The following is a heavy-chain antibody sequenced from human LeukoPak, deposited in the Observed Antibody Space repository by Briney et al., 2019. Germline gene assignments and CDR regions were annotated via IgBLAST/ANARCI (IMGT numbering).Heavy chain of an antibody. J-gene: IGHJ4*02. CDR1: GFTFSSYA. Sequence: GGSLRLSCAASGFTFSSYAMHWVRQAPGKGLEWVAVISYDGSNKYYADSVKGRFTISRDNSKNTLYLQMNSLGAEDTAVYYCASCRDGYNYYFDYWGQGTLVTVSS. CDR2: ISYDGSNK. CDR3: ASCRDGYNYYFDY. D-gene: IGHD5-24*01. V-gene: IGHV3-30-3*01.